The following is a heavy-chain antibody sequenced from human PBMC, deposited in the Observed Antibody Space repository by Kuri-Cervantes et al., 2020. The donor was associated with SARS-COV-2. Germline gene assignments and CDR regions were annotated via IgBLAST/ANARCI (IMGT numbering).Heavy chain of an antibody. CDR3: ARGGIAAAIDY. J-gene: IGHJ4*02. D-gene: IGHD6-13*01. Sequence: SETLSLTCAVYGGSFSGYYWSWIRQPPGKGLEWIGEINHSGSTNYNPSLKSRVTISVGTSKNQFSLKLSSVTAADTAVYYCARGGIAAAIDYWGQGTLVTVSS. CDR2: INHSGST. CDR1: GGSFSGYY. V-gene: IGHV4-34*01.